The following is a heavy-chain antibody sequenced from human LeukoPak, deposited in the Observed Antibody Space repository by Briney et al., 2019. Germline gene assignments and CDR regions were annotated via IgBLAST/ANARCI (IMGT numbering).Heavy chain of an antibody. D-gene: IGHD3-22*01. J-gene: IGHJ4*02. V-gene: IGHV3-66*02. CDR3: ARVRTIVGSFDY. CDR2: IYSGGRT. CDR1: GFTVSSNY. Sequence: GGSLRLSCAASGFTVSSNYMSWVRQAPGKGLEWVSVIYSGGRTYYADSVKGRSTISRDNSKNTLYLQMNSLRAEDTAVYYCARVRTIVGSFDYWGQGTLVTVSS.